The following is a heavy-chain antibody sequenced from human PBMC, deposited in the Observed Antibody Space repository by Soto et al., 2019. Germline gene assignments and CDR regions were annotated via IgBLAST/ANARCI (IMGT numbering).Heavy chain of an antibody. CDR2: IIPIFGTA. D-gene: IGHD3-10*01. CDR3: AREGYYGLRDYYYYGMDV. CDR1: GGTFSSYA. Sequence: SVKVSCKASGGTFSSYAISWVRQAPGQGLEWMGGIIPIFGTANYAQKFQGRVTITADESTSTAYMELSSLRSEDTAVYYCAREGYYGLRDYYYYGMDVWGQGTTVTVSS. J-gene: IGHJ6*02. V-gene: IGHV1-69*13.